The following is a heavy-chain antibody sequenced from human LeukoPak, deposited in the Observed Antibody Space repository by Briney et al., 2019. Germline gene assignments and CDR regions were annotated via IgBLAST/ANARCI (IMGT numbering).Heavy chain of an antibody. CDR1: GFTFSNYW. CDR2: INQDGSEE. CDR3: VRDGGVSGYDLLDY. D-gene: IGHD5-12*01. Sequence: GGSLRLSCAASGFTFSNYWMSWVRQAPGKGLEWVAHINQDGSEEHYMDSVKARFIISRDNAKNSLSLQMDSLRAEDTAVYYCVRDGGVSGYDLLDYWGREPWSPSPQ. J-gene: IGHJ4*02. V-gene: IGHV3-7*01.